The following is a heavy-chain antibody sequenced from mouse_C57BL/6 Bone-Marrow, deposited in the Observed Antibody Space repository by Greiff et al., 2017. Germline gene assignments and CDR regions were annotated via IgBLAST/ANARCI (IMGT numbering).Heavy chain of an antibody. V-gene: IGHV1-62-2*01. J-gene: IGHJ3*01. CDR3: ARPGTEGAWFAY. CDR1: GYTFTEYT. D-gene: IGHD4-1*01. CDR2: FYPGSGSI. Sequence: VQLQQSGAELVKPGASVKLSCKASGYTFTEYTIHWVKQRSGQGLEWIGWFYPGSGSIKYNEKFKDKATLTVDTSSSTAYMQLSSLTSEDSAVYFCARPGTEGAWFAYWGQGTLVTVSA.